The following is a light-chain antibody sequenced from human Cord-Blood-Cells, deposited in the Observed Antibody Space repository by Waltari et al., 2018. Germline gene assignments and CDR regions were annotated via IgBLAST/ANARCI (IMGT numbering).Light chain of an antibody. CDR2: GAS. V-gene: IGKV3-15*01. CDR1: TSVSSN. CDR3: QQYNNWPPYT. J-gene: IGKJ2*01. Sequence: EIVMTQSPAHLSVSPGERATLHCMASTSVSSNLAWYQKKPGQAPRLLISGASTRATGIPARFSGSGSGTEFTLTISSLQSEDFAVYYCQQYNNWPPYTFGQGTKLEIK.